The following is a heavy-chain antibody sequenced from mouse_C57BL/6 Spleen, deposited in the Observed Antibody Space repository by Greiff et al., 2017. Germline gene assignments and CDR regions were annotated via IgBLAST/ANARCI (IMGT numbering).Heavy chain of an antibody. Sequence: VQLQQSGAELVKPGASVKISCKASGYAFSSYWMNWVKQRPGKGLEWIGQIYPGDSDTNYNGKFKGKDTLTADKSSSTAYMQLSSLDSEASAVYFCARRGYGRDAMDYWGQGTSVTVSS. V-gene: IGHV1-80*01. J-gene: IGHJ4*01. CDR3: ARRGYGRDAMDY. D-gene: IGHD1-1*01. CDR2: IYPGDSDT. CDR1: GYAFSSYW.